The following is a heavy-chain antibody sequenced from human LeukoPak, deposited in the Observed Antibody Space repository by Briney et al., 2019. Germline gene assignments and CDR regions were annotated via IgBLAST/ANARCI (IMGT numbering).Heavy chain of an antibody. V-gene: IGHV3-33*01. J-gene: IGHJ2*01. CDR2: IWANGEDE. CDR3: ARRTDSTSWYFGL. D-gene: IGHD3/OR15-3a*01. CDR1: AFPFSYYG. Sequence: GGSLRLSCAASAFPFSYYGMHWVRRAPGKGLEWVAVIWANGEDEYYADSVKGRFAISRDNSKNTVYLQMNSLRAEDTAVYYCARRTDSTSWYFGLWGRGTLVTVSS.